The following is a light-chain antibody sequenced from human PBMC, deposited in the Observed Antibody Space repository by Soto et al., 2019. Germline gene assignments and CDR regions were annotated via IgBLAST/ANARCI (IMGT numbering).Light chain of an antibody. CDR1: QNIDTY. CDR3: QQSYNFPRT. V-gene: IGKV1-39*01. CDR2: SAY. J-gene: IGKJ1*01. Sequence: DIQMTQSPSSLSASVGDRVTITCRASQNIDTYLNWYLQKPGQAPKLLIYSAYSLQSGVWPRFSGDGSGTDFTLTISSLQPEDFATYYCQQSYNFPRTFGQGTTV.